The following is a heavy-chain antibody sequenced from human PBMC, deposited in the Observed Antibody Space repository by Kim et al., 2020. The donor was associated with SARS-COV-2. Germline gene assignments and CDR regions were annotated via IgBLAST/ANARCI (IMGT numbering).Heavy chain of an antibody. V-gene: IGHV3-23*01. Sequence: GGSLRLSCAASGFTFSIYALSWVRQALGKGLEWVSAISGSGGSTYYADSAKGRFTISRDNSQNTLYLQMNSLRVEDTAIYYCAKAAAIYNWFDPWGQGTLVTVSS. CDR2: ISGSGGST. J-gene: IGHJ5*02. CDR1: GFTFSIYA. D-gene: IGHD6-13*01. CDR3: AKAAAIYNWFDP.